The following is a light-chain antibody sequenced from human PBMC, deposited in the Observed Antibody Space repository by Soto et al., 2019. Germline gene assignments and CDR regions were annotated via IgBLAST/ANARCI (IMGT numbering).Light chain of an antibody. J-gene: IGKJ4*01. V-gene: IGKV3-20*01. Sequence: EIVLTQSPGTLSLSPGERATLSCRASQSVSSSYLAWYQQKPGQAPRLLIYGASSRATGIPDRFGGSGSGTDFTLTISRLEPEDFAVYYCQQYGSSPKLTFGGGTKADIK. CDR2: GAS. CDR1: QSVSSSY. CDR3: QQYGSSPKLT.